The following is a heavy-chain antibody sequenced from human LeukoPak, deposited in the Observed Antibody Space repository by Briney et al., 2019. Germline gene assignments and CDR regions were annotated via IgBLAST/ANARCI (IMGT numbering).Heavy chain of an antibody. Sequence: GGSLRLSCAVSGFSVRGYWMTWVRQAPGKGLEWVANIKQDGSEKNYVDSVKGRFTISRDNAENSLFLQMNSLRVEDTAVYYCARERQGGIAAAGTRIEGDYWGQGTLVAVSP. V-gene: IGHV3-7*01. CDR1: GFSVRGYW. D-gene: IGHD6-13*01. CDR3: ARERQGGIAAAGTRIEGDY. CDR2: IKQDGSEK. J-gene: IGHJ4*02.